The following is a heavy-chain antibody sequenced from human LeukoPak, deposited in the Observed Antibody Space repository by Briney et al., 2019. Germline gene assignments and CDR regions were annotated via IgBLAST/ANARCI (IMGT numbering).Heavy chain of an antibody. J-gene: IGHJ4*02. D-gene: IGHD3-22*01. V-gene: IGHV3-74*01. CDR3: ARDEYYYDSSGYYYVLDY. Sequence: PGGSLRLSCAASGFTFSSYWMHWVRQAPGKGLVWVSRINSDGSSTSYADSVKGRFTISRDNAKNTLYLQMNSLRAEDTAVYYCARDEYYYDSSGYYYVLDYWGQGTLVTVSS. CDR2: INSDGSST. CDR1: GFTFSSYW.